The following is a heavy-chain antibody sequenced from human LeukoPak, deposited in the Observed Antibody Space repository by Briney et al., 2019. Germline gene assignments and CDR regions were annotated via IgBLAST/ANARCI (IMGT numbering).Heavy chain of an antibody. Sequence: SETLSLTCTVSGGSISSYYWSWIRQPAGKGLEWIGRIYTSGSTNYNPSLKSRVTMSVDTSKNQFSLKLSSVTAADTAVYYCAREGLRSYDFWSGPANYYYYMDVWGKGTTVTVSS. CDR1: GGSISSYY. CDR2: IYTSGST. CDR3: AREGLRSYDFWSGPANYYYYMDV. J-gene: IGHJ6*03. D-gene: IGHD3-3*01. V-gene: IGHV4-4*07.